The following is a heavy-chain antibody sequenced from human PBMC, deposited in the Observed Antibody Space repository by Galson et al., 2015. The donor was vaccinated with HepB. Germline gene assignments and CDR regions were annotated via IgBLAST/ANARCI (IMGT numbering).Heavy chain of an antibody. CDR3: ARDSHASILWWSGDAFDI. CDR2: INAGNGNT. V-gene: IGHV1-3*01. Sequence: SVKVSCKASGYTFTSYAMHWVRQAPGQRLEWMGWINAGNGNTKYSQKFQGRVTITRDTSASTAYMELSSLRSEDTAVYYCARDSHASILWWSGDAFDIWGQGTMVTVSS. CDR1: GYTFTSYA. D-gene: IGHD2-21*01. J-gene: IGHJ3*02.